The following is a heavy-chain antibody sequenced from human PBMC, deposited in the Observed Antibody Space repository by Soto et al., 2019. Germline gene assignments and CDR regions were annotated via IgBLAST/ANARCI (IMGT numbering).Heavy chain of an antibody. Sequence: SQTLSLPCALSGDSVSSNSAAWNWIRQSPSRGLEWLGRTYYRSKWYNDYAVSVKSRITINPDTSKNQFSLQLNSVTPEDTAVYYCASSSSWRNGFGMDVWGQGTTVTVSS. D-gene: IGHD6-13*01. CDR1: GDSVSSNSAA. CDR3: ASSSSWRNGFGMDV. V-gene: IGHV6-1*01. J-gene: IGHJ6*02. CDR2: TYYRSKWYN.